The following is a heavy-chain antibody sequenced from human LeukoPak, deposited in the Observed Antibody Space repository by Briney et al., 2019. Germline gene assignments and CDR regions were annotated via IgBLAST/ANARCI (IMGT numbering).Heavy chain of an antibody. D-gene: IGHD2-21*02. V-gene: IGHV3-7*01. CDR2: IKQDGSEK. CDR1: GFTFSRFW. Sequence: GGSLRLSCAASGFTFSRFWMTWVRQAPGEGLEWVANIKQDGSEKYYVDSVKGRFTISRDNAKNSLYLQMNTLRGEDTAVYYCMTGDHSEYWGQGTQVTVS. J-gene: IGHJ4*02. CDR3: MTGDHSEY.